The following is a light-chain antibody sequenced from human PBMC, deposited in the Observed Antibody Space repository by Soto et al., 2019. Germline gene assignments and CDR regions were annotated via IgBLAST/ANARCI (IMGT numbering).Light chain of an antibody. J-gene: IGKJ3*01. CDR2: DAS. V-gene: IGKV1-13*02. CDR3: QQFNSQIT. Sequence: ALQLTQSPSSLSASVGDRVTITCRASQGISSALAWYQQKPGKAPKLLIYDASSLESGVPSRFSGSGSGTDFTLTISSLQPEDFATYYCQQFNSQITFGPGTKVDIK. CDR1: QGISSA.